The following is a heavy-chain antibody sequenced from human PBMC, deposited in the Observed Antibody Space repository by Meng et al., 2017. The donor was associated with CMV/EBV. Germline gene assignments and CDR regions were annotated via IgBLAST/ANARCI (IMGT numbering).Heavy chain of an antibody. V-gene: IGHV4-59*12. Sequence: SETLSLTCTVSGGSISSYYWSWIRQPPGKGLEWIGYIYYSGSTNYNPSLKSRVTISVDTSKNQFSLKLSSVTAADTAVYYCARDSRSDWLLPHYGMDVWGQGTTVTVSS. CDR1: GGSISSYY. J-gene: IGHJ6*02. CDR3: ARDSRSDWLLPHYGMDV. CDR2: IYYSGST. D-gene: IGHD3-9*01.